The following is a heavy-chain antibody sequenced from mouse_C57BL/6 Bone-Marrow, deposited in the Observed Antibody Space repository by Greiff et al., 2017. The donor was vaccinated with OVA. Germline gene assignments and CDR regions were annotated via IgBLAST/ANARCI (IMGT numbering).Heavy chain of an antibody. CDR2: INYDGSST. D-gene: IGHD1-1*01. J-gene: IGHJ2*01. CDR1: GFTFSDYY. V-gene: IGHV5-16*01. Sequence: EVQLVESEGGLVQPGSSMKLSCTASGFTFSDYYMAWVRQVPEKGLEWVANINYDGSSTYYLDSLKSRFIISRDNAKNILYLQMSSLKSEDTATYYCARGAYGRTFDYWGQGTTLTVSS. CDR3: ARGAYGRTFDY.